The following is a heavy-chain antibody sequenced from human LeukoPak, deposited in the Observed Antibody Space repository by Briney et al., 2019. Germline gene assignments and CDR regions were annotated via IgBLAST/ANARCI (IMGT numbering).Heavy chain of an antibody. V-gene: IGHV3-23*01. CDR1: GFAFSSYA. CDR3: AKEGFGELLGCFDY. Sequence: GGSLRLSCAASGFAFSSYAMSWVRQAPGKGLEWVSAISGSGGSTYYADSVKGRFTISRDNSKNTLYLQTNSLRAEDTALYYCAKEGFGELLGCFDYWGQGTLVTVSS. J-gene: IGHJ4*02. D-gene: IGHD3-10*01. CDR2: ISGSGGST.